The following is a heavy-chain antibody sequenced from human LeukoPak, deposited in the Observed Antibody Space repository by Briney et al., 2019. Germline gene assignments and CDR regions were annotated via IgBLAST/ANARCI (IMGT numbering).Heavy chain of an antibody. CDR1: GVTVSSNY. CDR2: ITGGGIST. Sequence: GGSLRLSCAASGVTVSSNYMTWVRQAPGKGLEWVSTITGGGISTYYADSVKGRFTISRDNSKNTLYLQMNSVRAEDTAVYYCAKNRYDSRGYYFEYWGQGTLVTVSS. J-gene: IGHJ4*02. CDR3: AKNRYDSRGYYFEY. D-gene: IGHD3-22*01. V-gene: IGHV3-23*01.